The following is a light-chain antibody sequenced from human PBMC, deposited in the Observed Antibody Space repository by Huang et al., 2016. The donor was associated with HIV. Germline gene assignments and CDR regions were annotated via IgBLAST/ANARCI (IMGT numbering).Light chain of an antibody. CDR3: QQRSNWPPIT. J-gene: IGKJ3*01. CDR1: QSVSSY. V-gene: IGKV3-11*01. CDR2: DAS. Sequence: EIVLTQSPATLSLSPGERATLSCRASQSVSSYLAWYQQKPGQAPRLLVYDASNRATGSPARCSGSGSGTEVTLTISSLEPEDFAVYYCQQRSNWPPITFGPGTKVDIK.